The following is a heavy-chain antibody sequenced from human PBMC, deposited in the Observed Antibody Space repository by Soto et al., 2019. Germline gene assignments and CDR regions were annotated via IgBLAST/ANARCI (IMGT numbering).Heavy chain of an antibody. CDR3: ARSGSYLVWRFDY. CDR1: GGTFSSYA. V-gene: IGHV1-69*13. CDR2: IIPIFGTA. J-gene: IGHJ4*02. D-gene: IGHD1-26*01. Sequence: GASVKVSCKASGGTFSSYAISRVRQAPGQGLEWMGGIIPIFGTANYAQKFQGRVTITADESTSTAYMELSSLRSEDTAVYYCARSGSYLVWRFDYWGQGTLVTVSS.